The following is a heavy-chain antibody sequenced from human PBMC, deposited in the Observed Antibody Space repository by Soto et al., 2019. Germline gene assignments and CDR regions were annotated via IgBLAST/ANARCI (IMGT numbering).Heavy chain of an antibody. D-gene: IGHD3-22*01. CDR2: IFPSDSDT. CDR3: ARKDKSGYFNWFDP. Sequence: SLKISCRTSGYKFTSSWIAWVRQKPGKGLEWMGIIFPSDSDTRYSPSFQGQVTISADRSTSTVFLQRASLKASDTAVYFCARKDKSGYFNWFDPWGQGTLVTVSS. J-gene: IGHJ5*02. CDR1: GYKFTSSW. V-gene: IGHV5-51*01.